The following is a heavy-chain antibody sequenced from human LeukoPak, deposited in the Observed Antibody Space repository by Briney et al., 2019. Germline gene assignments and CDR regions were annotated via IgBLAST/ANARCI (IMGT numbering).Heavy chain of an antibody. J-gene: IGHJ6*03. D-gene: IGHD2-15*01. CDR3: VRGGAAGTNYYYYYYMDV. V-gene: IGHV3-7*01. CDR1: GFTFTTYW. Sequence: GGSLRLSCAASGFTFTTYWMSWVRQAPGKGLEWVANIKQDGTEKYYVDSVKGRFTISRDNAKNSLYLQMNSLRAEDTAVYYCVRGGAAGTNYYYYYYMDVWGKGTTVTVSS. CDR2: IKQDGTEK.